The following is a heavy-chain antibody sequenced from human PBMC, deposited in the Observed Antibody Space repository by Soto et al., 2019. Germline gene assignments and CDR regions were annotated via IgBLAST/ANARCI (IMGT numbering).Heavy chain of an antibody. D-gene: IGHD1-7*01. CDR2: TYYRSRWYN. CDR1: GDSVSSNSAA. J-gene: IGHJ6*03. Sequence: QVQLQQSGPGLVRPSQTLSLTCAISGDSVSSNSAAWNWIRQSPSRGLEWLGRTYYRSRWYNDYAVSVRSRITVNADTSKNQFSLHLSSVTPEDTAVYSCAGTSSLQWYYMDVWDKGTTVTVSS. V-gene: IGHV6-1*01. CDR3: AGTSSLQWYYMDV.